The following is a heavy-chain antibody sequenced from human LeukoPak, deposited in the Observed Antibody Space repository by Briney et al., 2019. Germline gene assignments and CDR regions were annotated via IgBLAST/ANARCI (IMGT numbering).Heavy chain of an antibody. CDR1: GFTFSSYA. V-gene: IGHV3-23*01. CDR2: ISGSGGST. D-gene: IGHD4-17*01. J-gene: IGHJ4*02. CDR3: AKLTLTTVTIGAQY. Sequence: PGGSLRLSCAAAGFTFSSYAMSWVRQAPGKGLEWVSAISGSGGSTYYADSVKGRFTISRDNSKNTLYLQMNSLRAEDTAVYYCAKLTLTTVTIGAQYWGQGTLVTVSS.